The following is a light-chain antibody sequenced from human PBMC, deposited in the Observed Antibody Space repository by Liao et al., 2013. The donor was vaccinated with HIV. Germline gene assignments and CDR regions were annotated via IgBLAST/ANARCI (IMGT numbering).Light chain of an antibody. CDR1: KLGDKY. CDR2: QDS. V-gene: IGLV3-1*01. CDR3: QAWDRNTAI. Sequence: SYELTQPPSVSVSPGQTASITCSGDKLGDKYACWYQQKPGQSPILVIYQDSKRPSGIPERFSGSNSGSTATLTISGTQAMDEADYYCQAWDRNTAIFGGGTKLTVL. J-gene: IGLJ2*01.